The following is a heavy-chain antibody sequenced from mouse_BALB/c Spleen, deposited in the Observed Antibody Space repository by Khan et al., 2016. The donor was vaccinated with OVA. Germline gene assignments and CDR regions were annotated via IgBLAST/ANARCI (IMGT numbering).Heavy chain of an antibody. D-gene: IGHD2-2*01. J-gene: IGHJ2*01. CDR1: GYSLTRYG. Sequence: QVQLKESGPGLVAPSQSLSITCTVYGYSLTRYGVNWVRQPPGKGLEWLGLIWAGGSTNYNWALMTRLGISIDNSKSLAVLIMNSMQTDDTALYYCGGSKYLVRYWGQGTPVTVSS. CDR2: IWAGGST. CDR3: GGSKYLVRY. V-gene: IGHV2-9*02.